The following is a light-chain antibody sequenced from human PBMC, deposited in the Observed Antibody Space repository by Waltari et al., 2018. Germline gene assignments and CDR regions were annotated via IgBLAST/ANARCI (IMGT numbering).Light chain of an antibody. J-gene: IGKJ1*01. CDR2: GAS. CDR1: QSIGRY. CDR3: QNHERLPAT. Sequence: EVVLTQSPGTLSLSPGETATLSCRASQSIGRYLVWYQQKSGQAPRLLIYGASTRATGIPDRFSGSGSGTDFSLTIIRLEAEDFAVYYCQNHERLPATFGQGTKVEIK. V-gene: IGKV3-20*01.